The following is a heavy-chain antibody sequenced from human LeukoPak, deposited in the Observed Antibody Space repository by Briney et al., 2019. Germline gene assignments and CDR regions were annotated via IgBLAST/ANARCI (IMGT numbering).Heavy chain of an antibody. CDR3: ARDDGFKGYCSSTSCYLGSAFDI. V-gene: IGHV4-31*03. D-gene: IGHD2-2*01. Sequence: SHTLSPICTVSGGSISTGGYYTSSIRQHPGNGLEWFGYIYYSGGTYYNPSLKSRVTISVDTSKNQFSLKLSSVTAADTAGYYCARDDGFKGYCSSTSCYLGSAFDIWGQGTMVTVSS. CDR1: GGSISTGGYY. J-gene: IGHJ3*02. CDR2: IYYSGGT.